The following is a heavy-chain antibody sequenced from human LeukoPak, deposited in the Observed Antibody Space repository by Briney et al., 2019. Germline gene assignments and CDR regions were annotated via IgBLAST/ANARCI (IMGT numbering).Heavy chain of an antibody. V-gene: IGHV4-59*11. Sequence: SETLSLTCTISGASIRSHYWGWIRQPPGKGLEWIGNVYYVGSATYNPSLKSQVTISLDTSKNQFSLKLSPVTAADTAVYFCARSGDSSAYYSLWGQGTLVIVSS. CDR3: ARSGDSSAYYSL. CDR1: GASIRSHY. CDR2: VYYVGSA. J-gene: IGHJ4*02. D-gene: IGHD3-22*01.